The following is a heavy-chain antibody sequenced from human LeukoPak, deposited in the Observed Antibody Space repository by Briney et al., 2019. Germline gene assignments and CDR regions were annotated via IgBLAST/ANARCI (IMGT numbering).Heavy chain of an antibody. CDR2: INPEGTER. CDR1: GFYFGTRY. CDR3: ARAVAGTGSSDS. V-gene: IGHV3-74*03. J-gene: IGHJ4*02. D-gene: IGHD6-19*01. Sequence: GGSLRLSCAASGFYFGTRYMHWVRQAPGKGLMWVSRINPEGTEREYADSVRGRFIISRDNGENTLYLQMNSLRVDDTAVYFCARAVAGTGSSDSWGQGTLVTVPS.